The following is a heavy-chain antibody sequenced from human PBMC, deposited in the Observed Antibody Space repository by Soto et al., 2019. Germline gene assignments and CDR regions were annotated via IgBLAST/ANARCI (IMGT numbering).Heavy chain of an antibody. D-gene: IGHD6-19*01. J-gene: IGHJ6*02. Sequence: PSETLSLTCTVSGGPISSYYWSWIRQPPGKGLEWIGYIYYSGSTNYNPSLKSRVTISVDTSKNQFSLKLSSVTAADTAVYYCARAGGSSGWYSHYYYGMDVWGQGTTVTVSS. CDR1: GGPISSYY. V-gene: IGHV4-59*01. CDR3: ARAGGSSGWYSHYYYGMDV. CDR2: IYYSGST.